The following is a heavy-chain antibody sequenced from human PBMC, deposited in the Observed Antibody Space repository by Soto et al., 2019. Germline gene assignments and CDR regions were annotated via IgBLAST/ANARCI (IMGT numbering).Heavy chain of an antibody. J-gene: IGHJ6*02. CDR1: GYTFTSYY. CDR3: ARSDAGSLLCFGELFNPYYYYGMDV. Sequence: QVQLVQSGAEVKKPGASVKVSCKASGYTFTSYYMHWVRQAPGQGLEWMGIINPSGGNTSYAQKFQARVTMTRDTSTSTVYMELSSLRSEDRAVYYCARSDAGSLLCFGELFNPYYYYGMDVWGQGTTGTVSS. V-gene: IGHV1-46*01. CDR2: INPSGGNT. D-gene: IGHD3-10*01.